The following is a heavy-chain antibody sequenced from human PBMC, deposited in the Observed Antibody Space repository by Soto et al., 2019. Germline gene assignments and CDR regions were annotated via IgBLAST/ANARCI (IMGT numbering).Heavy chain of an antibody. Sequence: QVQLVQSGAEVRKPGASVNISCRSAGFSFSDNLINWVRQAPGQGLEWMGWINPDNGNTRYSDTFQGRVHFSRNSSAGIAFLEVRGLTSEASAVYYSVRYWVFVGPRANDAFAVLGQGTMVTDSS. CDR2: INPDNGNT. CDR1: GFSFSDNL. CDR3: VRYWVFVGPRANDAFAV. D-gene: IGHD2-8*02. J-gene: IGHJ3*01. V-gene: IGHV1-3*01.